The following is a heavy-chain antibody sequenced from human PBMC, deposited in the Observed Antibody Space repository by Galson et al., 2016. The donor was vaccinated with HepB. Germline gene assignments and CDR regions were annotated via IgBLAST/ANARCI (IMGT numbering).Heavy chain of an antibody. CDR1: GFTFDDYG. Sequence: SLRLSCAASGFTFDDYGMHWVRQAPGKGLEWVSGISWNSGTTGYADSVKGRFTISRDNAKNSLYLQMNSLRAEDTALYHCAKGGGYGSGNYYIDYWGQGTPVTVSS. D-gene: IGHD3-10*01. J-gene: IGHJ4*02. CDR2: ISWNSGTT. CDR3: AKGGGYGSGNYYIDY. V-gene: IGHV3-9*01.